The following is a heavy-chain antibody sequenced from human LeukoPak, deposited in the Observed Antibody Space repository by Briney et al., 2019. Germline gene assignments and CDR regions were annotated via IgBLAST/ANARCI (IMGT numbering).Heavy chain of an antibody. Sequence: GASVQVSCKASGYSFTDYGITWVRQAPGQGLVWMGGISGRNGNTNYSQRLQGRFTMTTDTSTSTAYVELRSLTSDDKAVYYCARDHALWSNCFDYWGQGTLVTVSS. CDR2: ISGRNGNT. CDR3: ARDHALWSNCFDY. V-gene: IGHV1-18*01. J-gene: IGHJ4*02. CDR1: GYSFTDYG. D-gene: IGHD2/OR15-2a*01.